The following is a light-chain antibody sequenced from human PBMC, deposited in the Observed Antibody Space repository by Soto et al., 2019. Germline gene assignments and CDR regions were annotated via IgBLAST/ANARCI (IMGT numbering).Light chain of an antibody. CDR3: QQYGSSPPFT. CDR2: GAS. Sequence: EIVLTQSPGTLSLSPGERATLSCRASQSVSSSYLAWYQQKPGQAPRLLIYGASGRATGIPDRFSGSGSGTDFTRTISRLEPEDYAVYYGQQYGSSPPFTFGQGTRLEIK. J-gene: IGKJ5*01. V-gene: IGKV3-20*01. CDR1: QSVSSSY.